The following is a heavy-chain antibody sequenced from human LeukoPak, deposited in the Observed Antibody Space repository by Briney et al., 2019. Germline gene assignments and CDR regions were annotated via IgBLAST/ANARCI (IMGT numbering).Heavy chain of an antibody. V-gene: IGHV3-23*01. CDR3: AKGLGEFASAPDS. CDR2: IFGNGFTT. J-gene: IGHJ5*01. CDR1: GFTFNSCA. Sequence: AGGSLRLSCAASGFTFNSCAMTWVRQAPGKGLEWVSAIFGNGFTTYYADSVKGRFIISRDNSQNRLFLQVNSLRVEDTAVYYCAKGLGEFASAPDSWGQGTLVTVSS.